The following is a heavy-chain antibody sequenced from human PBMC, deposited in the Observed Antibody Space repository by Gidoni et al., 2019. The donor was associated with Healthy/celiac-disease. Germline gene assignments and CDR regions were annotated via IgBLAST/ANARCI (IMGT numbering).Heavy chain of an antibody. J-gene: IGHJ4*02. Sequence: GGGVVQPGRSLRLSCAASGFTFSSYAMHWVRQAPGKGLEWVAVISYDGSNKYYADSVKGRFTISRDNSKNTLYLQMNSLRAEDTAVYYCARGVPFDYWGQGTLVTVSS. CDR2: ISYDGSNK. V-gene: IGHV3-30*01. D-gene: IGHD3-10*01. CDR3: ARGVPFDY. CDR1: GFTFSSYA.